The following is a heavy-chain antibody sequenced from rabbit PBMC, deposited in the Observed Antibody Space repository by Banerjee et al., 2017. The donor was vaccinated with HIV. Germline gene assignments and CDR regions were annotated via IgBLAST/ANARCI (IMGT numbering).Heavy chain of an antibody. CDR3: ARGVGGSGVYIPRLDL. V-gene: IGHV1S47*01. Sequence: QEQLVESGGGLVQPEGSLTLTCKASGFSFSSNAMCWVRQAPGKGLEWIACIYNGDGSTYYASWVNGRFTISRSTSLNTVTLQMTSLTAADTATYFCARGVGGSGVYIPRLDLWGPGTLVTVS. CDR1: GFSFSSNA. J-gene: IGHJ3*01. D-gene: IGHD1-1*01. CDR2: IYNGDGST.